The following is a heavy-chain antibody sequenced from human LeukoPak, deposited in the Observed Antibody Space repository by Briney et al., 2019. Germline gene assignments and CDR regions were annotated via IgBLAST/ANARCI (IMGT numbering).Heavy chain of an antibody. CDR2: ISSTSSYI. V-gene: IGHV3-21*01. D-gene: IGHD6-19*01. J-gene: IGHJ4*02. CDR3: ARASSGWAVDLYYFDH. Sequence: GGSLRLSCAASGFTFSSYSMNWVRQAPGKGLEWVSSISSTSSYIYYPDSVKGRFTISRDNSRCSLYLQMNSLRAEDTAVYYCARASSGWAVDLYYFDHWGQGTLVTVSS. CDR1: GFTFSSYS.